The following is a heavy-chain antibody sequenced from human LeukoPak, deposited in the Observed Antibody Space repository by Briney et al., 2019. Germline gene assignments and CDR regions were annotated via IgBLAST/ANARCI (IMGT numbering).Heavy chain of an antibody. CDR1: GFTFSSYA. D-gene: IGHD3-3*01. Sequence: GGSLRLSCAASGFTFSSYAMHWVRQAPGKGLEWVAVISYDGSNKYYADSVKGRFTISRDNSKNTLYLQMNSLRAEDTAVYYCARGTRPKRITIFGVVIKGFDYWGQGTLVTVSS. CDR2: ISYDGSNK. CDR3: ARGTRPKRITIFGVVIKGFDY. V-gene: IGHV3-30*04. J-gene: IGHJ4*02.